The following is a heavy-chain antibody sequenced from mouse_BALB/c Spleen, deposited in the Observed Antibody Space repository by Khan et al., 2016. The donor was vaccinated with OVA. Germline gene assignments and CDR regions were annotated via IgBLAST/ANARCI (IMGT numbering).Heavy chain of an antibody. J-gene: IGHJ4*01. CDR1: GFNIRHYY. CDR2: IDPDNGDT. D-gene: IGHD2-13*01. Sequence: EVQLQESGADLVRSGASVKLSCIASGFNIRHYYLHWVKQRPEQGLEWIGWIDPDNGDTEYEPKFQGKATLTADTSSNTAYQQLSSLTSEDTAVDYWTTGWGYAMDYWGQGTAVTVSS. CDR3: TTGWGYAMDY. V-gene: IGHV14-4*02.